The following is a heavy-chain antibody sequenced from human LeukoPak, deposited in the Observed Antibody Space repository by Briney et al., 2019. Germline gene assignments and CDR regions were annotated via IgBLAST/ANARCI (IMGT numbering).Heavy chain of an antibody. J-gene: IGHJ3*02. D-gene: IGHD6-19*01. Sequence: PGGSLRLSCAASGFTFSSYGMHWVRQAPGKGLEWVAVIWYDGSNKYYADSVKGRFTISRDNSKNTLYLQMNSLRAEDTAVYYCARESLRSGGAFDIWGQGTMVTVSS. CDR1: GFTFSSYG. CDR2: IWYDGSNK. CDR3: ARESLRSGGAFDI. V-gene: IGHV3-33*01.